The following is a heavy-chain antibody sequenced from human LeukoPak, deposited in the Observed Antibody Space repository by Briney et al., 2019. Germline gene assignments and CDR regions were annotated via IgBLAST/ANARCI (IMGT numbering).Heavy chain of an antibody. CDR3: ARAVVAFTNWFDP. CDR2: IKPSGGST. J-gene: IGHJ5*02. Sequence: ASVKDSCKASGYTFTSYYMHWVRQAPGQGLEWMGIIKPSGGSTNYAQKFQGRVTLTRDTSTSTVYMELSSLRSEDTAVYYCARAVVAFTNWFDPWGQGTLITVSS. V-gene: IGHV1-46*01. D-gene: IGHD3-22*01. CDR1: GYTFTSYY.